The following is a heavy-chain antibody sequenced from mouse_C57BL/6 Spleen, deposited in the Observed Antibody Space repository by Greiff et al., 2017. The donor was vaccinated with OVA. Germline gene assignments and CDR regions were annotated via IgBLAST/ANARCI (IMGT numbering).Heavy chain of an antibody. CDR2: ISYDGSN. J-gene: IGHJ1*03. V-gene: IGHV3-6*01. D-gene: IGHD2-4*01. CDR1: GYSITSGYY. CDR3: ARADDDYDYFDV. Sequence: EVQLVESGPGLVKPSQSLSLTCSVTGYSITSGYYWNWIRQFPGNKLEWMGYISYDGSNNYNPSLKNRISITRDTSKNQFFLKLNSVTTEDTATYYCARADDDYDYFDVWGTGTTVTVAS.